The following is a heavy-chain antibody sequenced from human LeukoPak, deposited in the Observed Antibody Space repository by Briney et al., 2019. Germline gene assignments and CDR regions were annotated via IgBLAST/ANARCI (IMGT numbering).Heavy chain of an antibody. CDR1: GFTVSSNY. D-gene: IGHD2-15*01. CDR2: LYSGGNT. Sequence: PGGSLRLSCAASGFTVSSNYMGWVRQAPGKGLEWVSVLYSGGNTYYADSVKGRFTISRDNAKNSLYLQMNSLRAEDTAVYYCARSTPPPDYWGQGTLVTVSS. J-gene: IGHJ4*02. V-gene: IGHV3-66*01. CDR3: ARSTPPPDY.